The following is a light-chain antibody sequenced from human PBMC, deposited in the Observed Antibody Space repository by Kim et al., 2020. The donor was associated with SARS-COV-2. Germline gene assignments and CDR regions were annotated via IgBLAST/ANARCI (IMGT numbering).Light chain of an antibody. CDR1: KLGDKY. J-gene: IGLJ2*01. CDR2: QNN. Sequence: SYELTQPPSVSVSPGQTAYITCSGDKLGDKYVCWYQQKPGQSPVLVIYQNNKRPSGIPERFSGSNSGNTATLTISGTQAMDEADYYCQAWDSYVVFGGGTQLTVL. V-gene: IGLV3-1*01. CDR3: QAWDSYVV.